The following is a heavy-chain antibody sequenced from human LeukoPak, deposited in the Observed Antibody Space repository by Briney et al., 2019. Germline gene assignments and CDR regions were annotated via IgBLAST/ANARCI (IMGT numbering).Heavy chain of an antibody. CDR2: IKQDGSEK. Sequence: PGGSLRLSCAASGFTFSSYWMSWVRQAPGKGLEWVANIKQDGSEKYYVDSVKGRFTISRDNAKNSLYLQMNSLRAEDTAVCYCARATYYDILTGYPHYYYGMDVWGQGTTVTVSS. D-gene: IGHD3-9*01. V-gene: IGHV3-7*01. CDR3: ARATYYDILTGYPHYYYGMDV. CDR1: GFTFSSYW. J-gene: IGHJ6*02.